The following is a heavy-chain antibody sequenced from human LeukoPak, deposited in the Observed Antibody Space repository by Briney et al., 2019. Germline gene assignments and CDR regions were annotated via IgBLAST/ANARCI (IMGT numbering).Heavy chain of an antibody. Sequence: GGSLRLSCAASGFTFSSYAMSWVRQAPGKGLEWVSAISDTGNTYHSDSVKGRFTISRDSSKNTLFLQMNRLRPEDAAVYYCAKAPVTTCRGAFCYPFDYWGLGTLVTVSS. CDR3: AKAPVTTCRGAFCYPFDY. CDR1: GFTFSSYA. D-gene: IGHD2-15*01. V-gene: IGHV3-23*01. CDR2: ISDTGNT. J-gene: IGHJ4*02.